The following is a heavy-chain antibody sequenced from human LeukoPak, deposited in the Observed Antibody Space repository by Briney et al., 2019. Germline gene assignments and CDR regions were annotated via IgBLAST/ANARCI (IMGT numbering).Heavy chain of an antibody. CDR3: AKESDPSY. V-gene: IGHV3-23*01. Sequence: PGGSLRLSCAVSGFTFNSYAMSWVRQAPGTGLEWVSGISGSGGTTYYADSVKGRFTISRDNSRNTVYLQMNSLRAEDTAVYYCAKESDPSYWGQGTLVTVSS. CDR1: GFTFNSYA. CDR2: ISGSGGTT. J-gene: IGHJ4*02.